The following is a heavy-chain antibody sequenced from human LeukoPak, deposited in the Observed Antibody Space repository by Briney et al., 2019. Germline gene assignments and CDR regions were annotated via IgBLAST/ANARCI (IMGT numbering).Heavy chain of an antibody. D-gene: IGHD1-7*01. Sequence: GGSLRLSRAASGFTFSTYAMSWVRQAPGKGLEWVSAISGSGDSTSYADSVKGRFTISRDNSKNTLHLQMSSLSAEDTAAYYCAKEVNWNYYVDYWGLGTLVTVSS. V-gene: IGHV3-23*01. CDR3: AKEVNWNYYVDY. CDR1: GFTFSTYA. CDR2: ISGSGDST. J-gene: IGHJ4*02.